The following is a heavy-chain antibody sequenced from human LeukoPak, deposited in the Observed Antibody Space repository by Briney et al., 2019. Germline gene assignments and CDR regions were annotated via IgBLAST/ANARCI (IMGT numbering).Heavy chain of an antibody. Sequence: GASVKVSCKASGYSFTGYFMHWVRQAPGQGLEWMGWIRPKSGDTKSAQKFQGRVTVTTDTTISIAFLELSRLTSDDTAVYYCARGLSGTGNPHFDSWGQGTLVTVSS. D-gene: IGHD4-23*01. V-gene: IGHV1-2*02. CDR2: IRPKSGDT. J-gene: IGHJ4*02. CDR3: ARGLSGTGNPHFDS. CDR1: GYSFTGYF.